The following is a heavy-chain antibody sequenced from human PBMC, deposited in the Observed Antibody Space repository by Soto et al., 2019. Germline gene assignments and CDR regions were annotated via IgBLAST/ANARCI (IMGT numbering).Heavy chain of an antibody. V-gene: IGHV3-21*01. J-gene: IGHJ6*02. Sequence: EVQLVESGGGLVKPGGSLRLSCAASGFTFSSYSMNWVRQAPGKGLEWVSSISSSSSYIYYADSVKGRFTISRDNAKNSLYLQMSSLRAEDTAVYYCATRGTYYYYYGMDVWGQGTTVTVSS. CDR2: ISSSSSYI. D-gene: IGHD1-1*01. CDR3: ATRGTYYYYYGMDV. CDR1: GFTFSSYS.